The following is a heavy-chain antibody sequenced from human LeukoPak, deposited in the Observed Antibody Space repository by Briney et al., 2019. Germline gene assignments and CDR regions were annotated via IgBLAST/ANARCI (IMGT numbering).Heavy chain of an antibody. CDR2: INPNTGGT. CDR1: GYTFTGYC. CDR3: ARGDGAWYYDP. V-gene: IGHV1-2*02. J-gene: IGHJ5*02. D-gene: IGHD6-19*01. Sequence: GASVKVSCKASGYTFTGYCIHWVRQAPGQGLEWMGYINPNTGGTNYAQKFQGRVTVTRDTSISTAYMDLSRLRSDDTAVYYCARGDGAWYYDPWGQGTQVTVPS.